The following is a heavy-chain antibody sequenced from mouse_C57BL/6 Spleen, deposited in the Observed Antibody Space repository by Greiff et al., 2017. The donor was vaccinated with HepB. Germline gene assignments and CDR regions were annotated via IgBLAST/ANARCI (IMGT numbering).Heavy chain of an antibody. CDR1: GYSITSGYY. J-gene: IGHJ1*03. Sequence: EVQLVESGPGLVKPSQSLSLTCSVTGYSITSGYYWNWIRQFPGNKLEWMGYISYDGSNNYNPSLKNQISITRDTSKNQFFLQLNSVTTEDTATYYCARDRESWYFDVWGTGTTVTVSS. CDR3: ARDRESWYFDV. CDR2: ISYDGSN. D-gene: IGHD3-1*01. V-gene: IGHV3-6*01.